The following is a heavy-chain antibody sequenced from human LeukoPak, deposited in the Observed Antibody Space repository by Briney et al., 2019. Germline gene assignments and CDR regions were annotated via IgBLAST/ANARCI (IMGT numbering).Heavy chain of an antibody. CDR3: ARDSERRRVGAFDI. D-gene: IGHD1-1*01. CDR2: IYYSGST. V-gene: IGHV4-59*01. J-gene: IGHJ3*02. Sequence: PSETLSLTCTVPGGSISSYYWSWIRQPPGKGLEWIGYIYYSGSTNYNTSLKSRVTISVDTSKNQFSLKLSSVTAADTAVYYCARDSERRRVGAFDIWGQGTMVTVSS. CDR1: GGSISSYY.